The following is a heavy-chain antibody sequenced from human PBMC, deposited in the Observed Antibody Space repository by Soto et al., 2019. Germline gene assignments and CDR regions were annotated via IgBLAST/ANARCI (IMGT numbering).Heavy chain of an antibody. J-gene: IGHJ6*02. V-gene: IGHV1-46*01. D-gene: IGHD2-2*01. CDR3: ARDARYCSSTSCYLHGGTYYYYGMDV. CDR2: INPSGGST. CDR1: GYTFTSYY. Sequence: VASVKVSCKASGYTFTSYYMHWVRQAPGQGLEWMGIINPSGGSTSYAQKFQGRVTMTRDTSTSTVYMELSSLRSEDTAVYYCARDARYCSSTSCYLHGGTYYYYGMDVWGQGTTVTVSS.